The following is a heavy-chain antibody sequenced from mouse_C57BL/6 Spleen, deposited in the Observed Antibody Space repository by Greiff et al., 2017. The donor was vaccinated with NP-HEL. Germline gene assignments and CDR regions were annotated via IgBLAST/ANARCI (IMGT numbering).Heavy chain of an antibody. Sequence: EVKVEESGGDLVKPGGSLKLSCAASGFTFSSYGLSWVRQTPDKRLEWVATISSGGSYTYYPASVKGRFTISRDNDKNTLYLQMSSLKSEDTAMYYCARGTVVAPFAYWGQGTLVTVSA. V-gene: IGHV5-6*02. CDR3: ARGTVVAPFAY. CDR2: ISSGGSYT. CDR1: GFTFSSYG. D-gene: IGHD1-1*01. J-gene: IGHJ3*01.